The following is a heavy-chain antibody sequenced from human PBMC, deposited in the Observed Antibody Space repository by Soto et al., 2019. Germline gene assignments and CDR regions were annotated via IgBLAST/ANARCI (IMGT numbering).Heavy chain of an antibody. CDR3: AKDLGKQIVRYYYYGMDV. Sequence: LRLSCAASVFTFSSYWMSWVRQAPGKGLEWVANIKQDGSEKYYVDSVKGRFTISRDNAKNSLYLQMNSLRAEDTAVYYCAKDLGKQIVRYYYYGMDVSGQGTTVTVSS. V-gene: IGHV3-7*03. CDR1: VFTFSSYW. J-gene: IGHJ6*02. D-gene: IGHD6-6*01. CDR2: IKQDGSEK.